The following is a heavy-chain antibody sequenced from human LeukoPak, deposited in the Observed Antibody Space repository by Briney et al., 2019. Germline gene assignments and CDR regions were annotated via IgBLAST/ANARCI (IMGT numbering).Heavy chain of an antibody. D-gene: IGHD2-21*01. V-gene: IGHV3-48*04. Sequence: GGSLRLSCTASGFTFSSYDMNWVRQAPGKGLEWVSFISSRSSAIYYADSVEGRSTVSRDNAKNSLYLEMNSLRAEDTAVYYCARVGDLRLDYYYAMDVWGQGTTVTVSS. CDR1: GFTFSSYD. CDR2: ISSRSSAI. CDR3: ARVGDLRLDYYYAMDV. J-gene: IGHJ6*02.